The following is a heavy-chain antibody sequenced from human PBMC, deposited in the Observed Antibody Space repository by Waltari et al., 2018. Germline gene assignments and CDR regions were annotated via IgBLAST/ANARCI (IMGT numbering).Heavy chain of an antibody. J-gene: IGHJ2*01. CDR1: GGSFSGYY. CDR3: ARDPWYFDL. Sequence: QVQLQQWGAGLLKPSETLSLTCAVYGGSFSGYYWSWIRQPPGKGLEWIGEMNHMGSTNNSPTLKSRVTISVDTSKNQFSLKLSSVTAADTAVYYCARDPWYFDLWGRGTLVTVSS. CDR2: MNHMGST. V-gene: IGHV4-34*01.